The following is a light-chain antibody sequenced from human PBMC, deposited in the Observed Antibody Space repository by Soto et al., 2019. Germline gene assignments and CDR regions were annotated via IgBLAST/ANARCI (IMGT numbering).Light chain of an antibody. CDR1: QSISSS. Sequence: ENVLTQSPGTLSLSPGQRATLSCRASQSISSSLLAWYQQKPGQAPRLLIYGASSRATGVPARFSGSGSGTEFSLTISSLQSEDFEVYYCQRYDNWPLTFGGGTKVDIK. J-gene: IGKJ4*01. CDR3: QRYDNWPLT. CDR2: GAS. V-gene: IGKV3-15*01.